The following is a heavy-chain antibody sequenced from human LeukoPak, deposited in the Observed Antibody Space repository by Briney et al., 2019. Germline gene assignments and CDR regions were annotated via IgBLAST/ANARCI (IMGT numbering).Heavy chain of an antibody. V-gene: IGHV3-48*03. D-gene: IGHD1-26*01. CDR3: ARLDREWELRFLDY. J-gene: IGHJ4*02. CDR1: GFTFSSYE. CDR2: ISSSGSTI. Sequence: GGSLRLSCAASGFTFSSYEMNWVRQAPGKGLEWVSYISSSGSTIYYADSVKGRFTISRDNAKNSLYLQMNSLRAEDTAVYYCARLDREWELRFLDYWGQGTLVTVSS.